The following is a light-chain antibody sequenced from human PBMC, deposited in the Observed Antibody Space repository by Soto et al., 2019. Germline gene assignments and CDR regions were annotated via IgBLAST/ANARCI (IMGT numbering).Light chain of an antibody. Sequence: QSALTQPASVSGSPGQSITISCTGTSRDIGVYNFVSWYQHHPDKAPKLIIYEVKNRPSGVSNRFSGSKSGNTASLTISGLQAEDEADYYCTSYTTRTTQVFGGGTKLTVL. CDR2: EVK. CDR3: TSYTTRTTQV. CDR1: SRDIGVYNF. V-gene: IGLV2-14*01. J-gene: IGLJ2*01.